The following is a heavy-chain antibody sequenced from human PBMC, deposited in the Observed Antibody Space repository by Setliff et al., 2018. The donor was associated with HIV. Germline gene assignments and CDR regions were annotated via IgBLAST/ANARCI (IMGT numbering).Heavy chain of an antibody. J-gene: IGHJ4*02. CDR2: IYYSGST. CDR1: GDSVSSRSYY. CDR3: ARAAAGNTGPFDL. D-gene: IGHD4-17*01. Sequence: PSETLSLTCTVSGDSVSSRSYYWSWIRQPPGKGLEWIGYIYYSGSTNYNPSLKSRVTISVDTSKNHFSLKLTSVTASDTAVYYCARAAAGNTGPFDLWGQGSPVTVSS. V-gene: IGHV4-61*03.